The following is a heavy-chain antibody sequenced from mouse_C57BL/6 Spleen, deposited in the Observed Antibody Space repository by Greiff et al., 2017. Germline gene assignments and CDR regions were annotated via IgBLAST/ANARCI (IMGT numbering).Heavy chain of an antibody. V-gene: IGHV5-17*03. CDR2: ISSGGDYI. J-gene: IGHJ4*01. Sequence: EVKLVESGGGLVKPGGSLKLSCAASGFTFSDYGMHWVRQAPEKGLEWVAYISSGGDYIYYADTVKGRFTISRDNARNTLYLQMSSLKSEDTAMYYCTREEVLRYHYWGQGTSVTVSS. D-gene: IGHD1-1*01. CDR3: TREEVLRYHY. CDR1: GFTFSDYG.